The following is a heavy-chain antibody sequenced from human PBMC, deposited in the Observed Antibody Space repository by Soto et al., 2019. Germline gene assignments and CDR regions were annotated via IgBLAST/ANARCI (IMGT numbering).Heavy chain of an antibody. J-gene: IGHJ4*02. CDR3: ASRDGDYILFTSGFDY. CDR1: GGTFSSYA. CDR2: IIPIFGTA. V-gene: IGHV1-69*01. Sequence: QVQLVQSGAEVKKPGSSVKVSCKAYGGTFSSYAISWVRQAPGQGLEWMGGIIPIFGTANYAQKFQGRVTITADESTSTAYMELSSLRSEDTAVYYCASRDGDYILFTSGFDYWGQGTLVTVSS. D-gene: IGHD4-17*01.